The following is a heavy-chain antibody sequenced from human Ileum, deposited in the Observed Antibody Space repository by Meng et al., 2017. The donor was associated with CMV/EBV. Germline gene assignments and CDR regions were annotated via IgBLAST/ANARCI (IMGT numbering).Heavy chain of an antibody. CDR3: ARRNTGWYGAFDI. D-gene: IGHD6-19*01. V-gene: IGHV3-23*01. Sequence: GGSLRLSCEASGFTFSNYGLNWVRQVTGKGLELVSRISGGGVTTVYADSVKGRFTISRDNFKNILYLQMDSLRADDTGVYYCARRNTGWYGAFDIWGPGKVVTVSS. CDR2: ISGGGVTT. J-gene: IGHJ3*02. CDR1: GFTFSNYG.